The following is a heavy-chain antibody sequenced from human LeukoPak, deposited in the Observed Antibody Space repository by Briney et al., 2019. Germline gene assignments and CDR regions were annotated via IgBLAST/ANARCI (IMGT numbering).Heavy chain of an antibody. J-gene: IGHJ4*02. V-gene: IGHV3-53*01. D-gene: IGHD3-22*01. Sequence: GGSLRLSCAASGLSVSSNYMTWVRQAPGKGLECVSVIYGGGNTYYADSVGGRFTISRDNSKNTLYLQMNSLRVEDTAMYYCARGRWSSSGYQDYWGRGTLVTVSS. CDR2: IYGGGNT. CDR3: ARGRWSSSGYQDY. CDR1: GLSVSSNY.